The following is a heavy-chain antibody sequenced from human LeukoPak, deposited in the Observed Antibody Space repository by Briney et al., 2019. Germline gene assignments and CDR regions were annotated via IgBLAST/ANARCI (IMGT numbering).Heavy chain of an antibody. CDR3: AREQMGAFNVFDY. CDR1: GFTFSSYW. V-gene: IGHV3-7*01. Sequence: QPEGSLRLSCAASGFTFSSYWMSWVRQAPGKGLEWVANIKQDGSEKYYVDSVKGRFTISRDNAKNSLYLQMNSLRAEDTAVYYCAREQMGAFNVFDYWGQGTLVTVSS. CDR2: IKQDGSEK. J-gene: IGHJ4*02. D-gene: IGHD1-26*01.